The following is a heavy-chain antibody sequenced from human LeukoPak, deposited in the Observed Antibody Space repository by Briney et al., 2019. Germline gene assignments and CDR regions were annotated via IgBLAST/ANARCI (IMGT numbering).Heavy chain of an antibody. CDR2: VYYTGNL. V-gene: IGHV4-59*01. CDR3: ARGPRPMATIYYFDY. J-gene: IGHJ4*02. CDR1: GGSIGKYH. Sequence: SETLSLTCSVSGGSIGKYHWTWIRQPPGKRLEWIGYVYYTGNLNYNPSLDHRVSLSIDTSKNQFSLSLSSVTAADTAVYYCARGPRPMATIYYFDYWGQGTLVTVSS. D-gene: IGHD5-24*01.